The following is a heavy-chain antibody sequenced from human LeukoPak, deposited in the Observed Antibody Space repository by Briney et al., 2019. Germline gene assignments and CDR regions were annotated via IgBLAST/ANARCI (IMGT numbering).Heavy chain of an antibody. J-gene: IGHJ4*02. V-gene: IGHV4-30-2*01. CDR2: IYHSGST. Sequence: PSETLYLTCAVSGGSISSGGYSWSWIRQPPGKGLEWIGYIYHSGSTYYNPSLKSRVTISVDRSKNQFSLKLSSVTAADTAVYYCAGLVGRYSSGLYYYYFDYWGQGTLVTVSS. CDR1: GGSISSGGYS. CDR3: AGLVGRYSSGLYYYYFDY. D-gene: IGHD3-22*01.